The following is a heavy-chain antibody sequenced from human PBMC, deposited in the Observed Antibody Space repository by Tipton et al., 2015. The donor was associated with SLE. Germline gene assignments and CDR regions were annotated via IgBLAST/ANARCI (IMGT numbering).Heavy chain of an antibody. CDR2: VFDTGYT. J-gene: IGHJ4*02. D-gene: IGHD6-25*01. CDR1: GGPIRNSPYY. V-gene: IGHV4-39*01. Sequence: TLSLTCHVAGGPIRNSPYYWAWIRLTRGKRLEWIGSVFDTGYTAYNPSLEGRVSISVDTSNNEFSLKLSSVTAADTAVYFCARQDLGRAATLTFDIWGLGTLVTVSS. CDR3: ARQDLGRAATLTFDI.